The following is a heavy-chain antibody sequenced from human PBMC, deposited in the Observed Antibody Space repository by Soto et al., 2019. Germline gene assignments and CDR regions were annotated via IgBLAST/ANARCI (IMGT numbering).Heavy chain of an antibody. V-gene: IGHV3-23*01. Sequence: PGGSLRLSCAASGFTFSIYGMHWVRQAPGKGLEWVSDISGSGDTTYYADSVKGRFTISRDNSKNTLYLQMNSLRAEDTAVYYCAKASLLNIAAPYYFDYWGQGTLVTVSS. CDR3: AKASLLNIAAPYYFDY. CDR1: GFTFSIYG. J-gene: IGHJ4*02. CDR2: ISGSGDTT. D-gene: IGHD6-13*01.